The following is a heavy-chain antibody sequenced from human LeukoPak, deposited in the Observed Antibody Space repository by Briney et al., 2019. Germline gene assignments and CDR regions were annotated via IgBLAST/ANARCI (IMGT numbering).Heavy chain of an antibody. CDR1: GGTFSSYA. Sequence: GASVKVSCKASGGTFSSYAISWVRQAPGQGLEWMGRIIPILGIANYAQKFQGRVTITADKSTSTAYMELSSLRSEETAVYYCASTPVWSGYYLNNWFDPWGQGTLVTVSS. J-gene: IGHJ5*02. V-gene: IGHV1-69*04. D-gene: IGHD3-3*01. CDR3: ASTPVWSGYYLNNWFDP. CDR2: IIPILGIA.